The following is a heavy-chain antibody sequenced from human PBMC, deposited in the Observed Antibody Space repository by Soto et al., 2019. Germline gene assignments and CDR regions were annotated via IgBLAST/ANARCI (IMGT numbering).Heavy chain of an antibody. D-gene: IGHD3-3*01. J-gene: IGHJ6*03. Sequence: PSETLSLTCTVSGGSISSYYWSWIRQPPGKGLEWIGYIYYSGSTNYNPSLKSRVTISVDTSKNQFSLKLSSVTAADTAVYYCARLRADYDFWSGYGAGYYYYYYMDVWGKGTTVTVSS. CDR2: IYYSGST. CDR1: GGSISSYY. V-gene: IGHV4-59*08. CDR3: ARLRADYDFWSGYGAGYYYYYYMDV.